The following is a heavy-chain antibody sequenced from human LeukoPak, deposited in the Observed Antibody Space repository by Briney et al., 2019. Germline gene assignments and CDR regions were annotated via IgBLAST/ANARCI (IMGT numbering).Heavy chain of an antibody. Sequence: HAGGSLRLSCVPSGFTFSSFAMTWVRQAPGKGLEWVSSISGSGGTVYYVDSVKGRFTISRDNSKNTLYLQMNSLRAEDTAIYYCAKNGDRGAYCSGGSCYPYYYYNMDVWGKGTTVTISS. CDR3: AKNGDRGAYCSGGSCYPYYYYNMDV. CDR1: GFTFSSFA. D-gene: IGHD2-15*01. J-gene: IGHJ6*03. CDR2: ISGSGGTV. V-gene: IGHV3-23*01.